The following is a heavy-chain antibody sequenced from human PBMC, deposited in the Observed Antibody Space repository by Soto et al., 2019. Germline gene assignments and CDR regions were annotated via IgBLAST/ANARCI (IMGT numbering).Heavy chain of an antibody. CDR3: ASLGRHG. CDR1: GFTFSDSW. J-gene: IGHJ6*02. D-gene: IGHD3-16*01. CDR2: IKQDGSEK. Sequence: EVQLVESGGGLVQPGGSLRLSCAASGFTFSDSWMDWVRQAPGKGPEWVANIKQDGSEKNYVDSVKGRFTISRDNAKNSLYLQMNSLRAEDTAGYYCASLGRHGWGQGTTVTVSS. V-gene: IGHV3-7*01.